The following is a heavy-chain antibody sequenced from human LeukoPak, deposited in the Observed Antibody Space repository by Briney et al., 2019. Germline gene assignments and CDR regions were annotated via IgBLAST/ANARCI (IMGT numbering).Heavy chain of an antibody. CDR1: GYTFTSYG. D-gene: IGHD6-6*01. J-gene: IGHJ3*02. V-gene: IGHV1-69*05. Sequence: GASVKVSCKASGYTFTSYGISWVRQAPGQGLEWMGGIIPIFGTANYAQKFQGRVTITTDESTSTAYMELSSLRSEDTAVYYCAREQSIAARLDAFDIWGQGTMVTVSS. CDR3: AREQSIAARLDAFDI. CDR2: IIPIFGTA.